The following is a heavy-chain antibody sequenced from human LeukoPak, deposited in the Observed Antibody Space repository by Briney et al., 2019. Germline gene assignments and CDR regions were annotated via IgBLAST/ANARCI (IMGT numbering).Heavy chain of an antibody. V-gene: IGHV3-53*01. CDR2: IYSGGST. D-gene: IGHD2-21*01. J-gene: IGHJ4*02. CDR1: GFTVSSNY. Sequence: TGESLRLSCAASGFTVSSNYMSWVRQAPGKGLEWVSVIYSGGSTYYADSVKGRFTISRDNSKNTLYLQMNSLRAEDTAVYYCARGVVDNSYYFDYWGQGTLVTVSS. CDR3: ARGVVDNSYYFDY.